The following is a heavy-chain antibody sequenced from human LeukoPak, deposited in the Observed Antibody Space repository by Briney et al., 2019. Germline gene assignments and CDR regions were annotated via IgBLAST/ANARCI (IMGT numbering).Heavy chain of an antibody. CDR1: GGSMNTYY. J-gene: IGHJ4*02. CDR2: VYTSGYS. V-gene: IGHV4-4*07. Sequence: SETLSLTCSVSGGSMNTYYWTWMRQPAGRGLEWIGRVYTSGYSKTNPSLQSRVTMSVDTSKRQLSLMLTSLTAADTAVYYCGRKILGETTTSLDYGGGGFLATVSS. CDR3: GRKILGETTTSLDY. D-gene: IGHD3-16*01.